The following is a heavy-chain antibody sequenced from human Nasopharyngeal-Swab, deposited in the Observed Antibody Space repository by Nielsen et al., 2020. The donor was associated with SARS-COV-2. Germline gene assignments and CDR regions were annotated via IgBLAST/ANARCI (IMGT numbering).Heavy chain of an antibody. J-gene: IGHJ4*02. CDR1: GFTFSRYT. CDR2: ISYDGSNK. V-gene: IGHV3-30-3*01. D-gene: IGHD3-22*01. Sequence: GESLKISCAASGFTFSRYTMHWVRQAPGKGPEWVAVISYDGSNKYYADSVKGRFTISRDISKNTLYLQMNSLRAEDTAVFYCASTPLDSSGYYYVFHYWGRGTLVTVSS. CDR3: ASTPLDSSGYYYVFHY.